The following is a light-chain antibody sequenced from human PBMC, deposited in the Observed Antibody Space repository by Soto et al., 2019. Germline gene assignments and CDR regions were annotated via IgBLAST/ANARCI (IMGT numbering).Light chain of an antibody. J-gene: IGLJ1*01. CDR2: EVT. CDR3: SSYTSSTDYV. V-gene: IGLV2-14*01. CDR1: TSDFGFYNY. Sequence: QSALTQPASVSGSPGQSITISCTGTTSDFGFYNYVSWYQHHPGKAPKLLIYEVTNRHSGVSNRFSGSKSGNTASLTISGLQAEEEADYYCSSYTSSTDYVFGTGTKVTVL.